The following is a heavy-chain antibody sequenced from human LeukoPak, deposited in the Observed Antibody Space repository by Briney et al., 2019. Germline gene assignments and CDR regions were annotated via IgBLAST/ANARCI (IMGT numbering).Heavy chain of an antibody. J-gene: IGHJ4*02. Sequence: GASVNVSCKAYDYTFTSYGISWVRQAHGQVLEWMGWISAYNDNTNYAQKLQGRVTMTTDTSTSTAYMELRGLRSDDTAVYYCARDPEYSSSPPTDYWGQGTLVTVSP. CDR3: ARDPEYSSSPPTDY. CDR2: ISAYNDNT. D-gene: IGHD6-6*01. CDR1: DYTFTSYG. V-gene: IGHV1-18*01.